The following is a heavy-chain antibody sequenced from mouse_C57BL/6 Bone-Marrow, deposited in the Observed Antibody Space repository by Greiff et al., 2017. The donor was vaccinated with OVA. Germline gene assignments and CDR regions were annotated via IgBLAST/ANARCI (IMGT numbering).Heavy chain of an antibody. CDR2: INPGSGGT. V-gene: IGHV1-54*01. J-gene: IGHJ3*01. D-gene: IGHD2-1*01. CDR3: ARSGMVTLRLFAY. CDR1: GYAFTNYL. Sequence: VQLQQSGAELVRPGTSVKVSCKASGYAFTNYLIEWVKQRPGQGLEWIGVINPGSGGTNYNEKFKGKATLTADKSSSTAYMQRSSLTSEDSAVYFGARSGMVTLRLFAYWGQGTLVTVSA.